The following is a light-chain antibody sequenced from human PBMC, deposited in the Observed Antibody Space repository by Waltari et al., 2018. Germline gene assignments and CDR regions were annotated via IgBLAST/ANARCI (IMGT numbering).Light chain of an antibody. V-gene: IGLV3-19*01. Sequence: SSELTQDPAVSVALGQTVRITCQGDSLRTSYASWYQLKPGQAPVLVIYGKDKRTSGIPDRISGDRSGATSALTITGAQAEDEADYYCSSRNGRANQVVFAGGTKVTVL. J-gene: IGLJ3*02. CDR3: SSRNGRANQVV. CDR2: GKD. CDR1: SLRTSY.